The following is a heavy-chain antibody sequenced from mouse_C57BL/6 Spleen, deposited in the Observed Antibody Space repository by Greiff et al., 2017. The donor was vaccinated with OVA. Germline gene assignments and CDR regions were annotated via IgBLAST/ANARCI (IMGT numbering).Heavy chain of an antibody. CDR1: GYTFTSYW. V-gene: IGHV1-69*01. D-gene: IGHD2-3*01. CDR3: ARDDDGYYNWYFDV. CDR2: IDPSDSYT. Sequence: QVQLQQPGAELVMPGASVKLSCKASGYTFTSYWMHWVKQRPGQGLEWIGEIDPSDSYTNYNQKFKGKSTLTVDKSSSTAYMQLSSLTSEDSAVYYCARDDDGYYNWYFDVWGKGTTVTVSS. J-gene: IGHJ1*03.